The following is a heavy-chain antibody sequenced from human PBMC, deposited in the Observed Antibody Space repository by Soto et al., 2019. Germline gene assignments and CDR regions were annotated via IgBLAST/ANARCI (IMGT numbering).Heavy chain of an antibody. Sequence: EVQLVESGGGLVQPGGSLRLSCAASGFTFSSYWMHWVRQAPGKGLVWVSRVNGDGSSTSYADSVKGRFTISRDNAKNTLYLQMNSLRAEDTAVYYCAREERGDIDYWGQGTLVTVSS. CDR1: GFTFSSYW. V-gene: IGHV3-74*01. D-gene: IGHD1-1*01. J-gene: IGHJ4*02. CDR2: VNGDGSST. CDR3: AREERGDIDY.